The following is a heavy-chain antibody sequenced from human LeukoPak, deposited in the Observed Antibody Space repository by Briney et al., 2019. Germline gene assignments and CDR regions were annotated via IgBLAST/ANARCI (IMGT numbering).Heavy chain of an antibody. J-gene: IGHJ4*02. Sequence: PGGSLRLSCVATGFTFSSSAMTWVRQAPGKGLEWVSGATGSGISTSYADSVKGRFTISRDSSKSTLDLQMNSLRAEDTAVYYCAKSFIGILRGFDYWGQGTLVTVSS. CDR1: GFTFSSSA. V-gene: IGHV3-23*01. CDR2: ATGSGIST. CDR3: AKSFIGILRGFDY. D-gene: IGHD3-16*02.